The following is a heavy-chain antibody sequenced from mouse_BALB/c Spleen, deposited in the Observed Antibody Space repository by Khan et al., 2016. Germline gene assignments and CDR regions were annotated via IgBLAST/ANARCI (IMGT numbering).Heavy chain of an antibody. CDR1: GYTFTSYY. CDR2: INPSNRET. D-gene: IGHD2-4*01. V-gene: IGHV1-53*01. CDR3: TRAGYDYPFAY. Sequence: QVQLQQPGAELVKPGASVKLSCKASGYTFTSYYIYWVKQRPGQGLEWIGRINPSNRETKFNEMLQSKATMTVDKSSSTTYMQFSSLTSEDSAVYYCTRAGYDYPFAYWGQGTLVTVSA. J-gene: IGHJ3*01.